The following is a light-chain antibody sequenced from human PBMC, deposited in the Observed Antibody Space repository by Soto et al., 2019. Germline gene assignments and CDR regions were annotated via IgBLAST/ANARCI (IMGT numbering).Light chain of an antibody. CDR1: QNVGLN. Sequence: EMVLTQSPATLSLSPGYSATLSCRASQNVGLNFAWYQQKSGQPPGLLIHTASSRATGIPARFSGSGSRTDFTITISSLEPEDSAVYYWQERGRWPRSPFGGGTKVEMK. CDR2: TAS. J-gene: IGKJ4*01. V-gene: IGKV3-11*01. CDR3: QERGRWPRSP.